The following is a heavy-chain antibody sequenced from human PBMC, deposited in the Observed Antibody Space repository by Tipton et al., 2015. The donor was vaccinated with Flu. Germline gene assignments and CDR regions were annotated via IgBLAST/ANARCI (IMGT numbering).Heavy chain of an antibody. Sequence: QLVQSGAEVKKPGSSVKVSCKASGGTFSSYAISWVRQAPGQGLEWMGGIIPIFGTANYAQKFQGRVTITADESTSTAYMELSSLRSEDTAVYYCARERRVDYYDSSGYCFLFDYWGQGTLVTVSS. CDR2: IIPIFGTA. CDR3: ARERRVDYYDSSGYCFLFDY. CDR1: GGTFSSYA. D-gene: IGHD3-22*01. J-gene: IGHJ4*02. V-gene: IGHV1-69*01.